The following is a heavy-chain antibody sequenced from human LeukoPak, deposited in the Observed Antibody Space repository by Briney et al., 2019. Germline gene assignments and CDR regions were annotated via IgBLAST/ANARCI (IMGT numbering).Heavy chain of an antibody. J-gene: IGHJ4*02. CDR2: ISAYNGNT. CDR1: GYTFTSYG. CDR3: ARGRGYCSSTSCQLTVY. Sequence: ASVKVSCKASGYTFTSYGISWVRQAPGQGLEWMGWISAYNGNTNYAQKIQGRVTMTTDTSTSTASMELRSLRSDDTAVYYCARGRGYCSSTSCQLTVYWGPGTLVTVSS. D-gene: IGHD2-2*01. V-gene: IGHV1-18*01.